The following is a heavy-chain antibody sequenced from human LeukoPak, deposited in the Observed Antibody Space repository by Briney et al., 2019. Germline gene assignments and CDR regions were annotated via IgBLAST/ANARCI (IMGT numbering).Heavy chain of an antibody. D-gene: IGHD1-1*01. Sequence: MSSETLSLTCAVYGGPFGDYYWSWIRQPPGKGLEWIGEINHGGTTNYNPPLKSRVTISIDTSKGQFSLRLSSVTAADTAVYYCARGSMPVPGDYHLEPPLWWGQGTLVTVSS. CDR1: GGPFGDYY. CDR3: ARGSMPVPGDYHLEPPLW. CDR2: INHGGTT. J-gene: IGHJ4*02. V-gene: IGHV4-34*01.